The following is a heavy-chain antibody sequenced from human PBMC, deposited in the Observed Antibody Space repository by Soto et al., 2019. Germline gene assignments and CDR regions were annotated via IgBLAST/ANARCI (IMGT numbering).Heavy chain of an antibody. V-gene: IGHV3-11*01. CDR1: GFTFSDNY. D-gene: IGHD2-15*01. CDR3: ARAKDLGNWFDR. Sequence: QVQLVESGGGLVKPGGSLRLSCEASGFTFSDNYMSWIRQAPGKGLEWVSYITGSGKTIYYADSVKGRFTISRDNAKNSLYLQMNSLRADDTAVYYCARAKDLGNWFDRWGQGTLVTVSS. CDR2: ITGSGKTI. J-gene: IGHJ5*02.